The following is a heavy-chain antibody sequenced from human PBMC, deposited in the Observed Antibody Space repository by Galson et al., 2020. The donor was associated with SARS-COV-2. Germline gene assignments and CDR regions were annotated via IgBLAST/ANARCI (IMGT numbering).Heavy chain of an antibody. CDR3: AKDGGIAAAGNAFDI. CDR1: GFTFSSYG. CDR2: ISYDGSNK. J-gene: IGHJ3*02. V-gene: IGHV3-30*18. Sequence: GESLKISCAASGFTFSSYGMHWVRQAPGKGLEWVAVISYDGSNKYYADSVKGRFTISRDNSKNTLYLQMNSLRAEDTAVYYCAKDGGIAAAGNAFDIWGQGTMGTVAS. D-gene: IGHD6-13*01.